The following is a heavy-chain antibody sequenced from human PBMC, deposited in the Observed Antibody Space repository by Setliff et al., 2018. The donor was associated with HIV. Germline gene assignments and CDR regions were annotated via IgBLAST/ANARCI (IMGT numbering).Heavy chain of an antibody. CDR2: INPSGGGT. J-gene: IGHJ5*02. CDR3: ARAYCSNGVCYRGSDP. Sequence: ASVKVSCKASGYTFTNYHIHWVRQAPGQGLEWMGTINPSGGGTTSAQKFQVRVSMTTDTSTNTVYMELRSLKSEDTAVYCCARAYCSNGVCYRGSDPWGQGTPVTVSS. D-gene: IGHD2-8*01. CDR1: GYTFTNYH. V-gene: IGHV1-46*01.